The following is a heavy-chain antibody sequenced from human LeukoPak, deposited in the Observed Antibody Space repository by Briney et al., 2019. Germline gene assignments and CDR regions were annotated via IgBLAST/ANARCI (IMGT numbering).Heavy chain of an antibody. CDR1: GFTFSRNA. CDR3: AKDLSIPAAGPLLDY. CDR2: ISGSGGGT. D-gene: IGHD6-13*01. V-gene: IGHV3-23*01. Sequence: GGSLRLSCAASGFTFSRNAMSWVRQAPGKGLEWVSAISGSGGGTYYADSVKGRFTISRDNSKDTLYLQMNSLGAEDTAVYYCAKDLSIPAAGPLLDYWGQGTLVTVSS. J-gene: IGHJ4*02.